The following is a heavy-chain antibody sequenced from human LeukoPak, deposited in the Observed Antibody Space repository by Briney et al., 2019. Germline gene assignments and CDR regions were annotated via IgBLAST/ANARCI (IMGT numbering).Heavy chain of an antibody. D-gene: IGHD3-10*01. J-gene: IGHJ4*02. CDR1: GGSISFYY. CDR2: ISHSGST. CDR3: ARHGRFGSGDYRTYFDY. Sequence: KPSETLSLTCTVSGGSISFYYWSWIRQPPGKGLEWIGSISHSGSTYYNPSLKSRVTISVDTSKNQFSLKLSSVTAADTAVYYCARHGRFGSGDYRTYFDYWGQGNLVTVSS. V-gene: IGHV4-59*05.